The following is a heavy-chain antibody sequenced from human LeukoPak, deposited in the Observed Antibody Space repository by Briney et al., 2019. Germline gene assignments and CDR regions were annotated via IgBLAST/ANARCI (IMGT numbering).Heavy chain of an antibody. J-gene: IGHJ4*02. CDR3: ARDLTGSYGSGPDY. CDR1: GFTFSSYG. CDR2: IWYDGSNK. D-gene: IGHD3-10*01. V-gene: IGHV3-33*01. Sequence: PGGPLRLSCAASGFTFSSYGMHWVRQAPGKGLEWVAVIWYDGSNKYYADSVKGRFTISRDNSKNTLYLQMNSLRAEDTAVYYCARDLTGSYGSGPDYWGQGTLVTVSS.